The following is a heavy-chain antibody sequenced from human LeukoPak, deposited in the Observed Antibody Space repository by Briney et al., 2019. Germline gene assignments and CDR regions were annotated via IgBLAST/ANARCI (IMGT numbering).Heavy chain of an antibody. V-gene: IGHV5-51*01. Sequence: NHGESLQISCECAGSICSSYWIGWGRQLPGKGGEGMGMIYPGDSDIRYSPSCQGQVTISADKSNNTSYLKWRSLKAADTAMYYCARRLWFGGLSYGMDVWGQGTTVTVSS. CDR1: GSICSSYW. D-gene: IGHD3-10*01. J-gene: IGHJ6*02. CDR2: IYPGDSDI. CDR3: ARRLWFGGLSYGMDV.